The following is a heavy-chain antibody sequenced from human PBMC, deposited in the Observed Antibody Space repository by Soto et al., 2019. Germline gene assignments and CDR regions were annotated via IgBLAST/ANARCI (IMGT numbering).Heavy chain of an antibody. D-gene: IGHD2-2*01. Sequence: GGSLRLSCAASGFTFSSYAMSWVRQAPGKGLEWVSAISGSGGSTYYADSVKGRFTISRDNSKNTLYLQMNSLRAEDTAVYYCARGGYCSSTSCLPPIIDYWGQGTLVTVSS. CDR3: ARGGYCSSTSCLPPIIDY. V-gene: IGHV3-23*01. CDR2: ISGSGGST. J-gene: IGHJ4*02. CDR1: GFTFSSYA.